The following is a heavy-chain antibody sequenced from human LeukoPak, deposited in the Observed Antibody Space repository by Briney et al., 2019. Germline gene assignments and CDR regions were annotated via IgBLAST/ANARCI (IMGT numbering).Heavy chain of an antibody. CDR3: ARDGVRRYCSSTSCGMDV. CDR2: IYYSGST. V-gene: IGHV4-59*01. D-gene: IGHD2-2*01. Sequence: PTETLSLTCTVSGGSISSYYWSWIRQPPGKGLEWIGYIYYSGSTNYNPSLKSRVTISVDTSKNQFSLKLSSVTAADTAVYYCARDGVRRYCSSTSCGMDVWGKGTTVTVSS. CDR1: GGSISSYY. J-gene: IGHJ6*04.